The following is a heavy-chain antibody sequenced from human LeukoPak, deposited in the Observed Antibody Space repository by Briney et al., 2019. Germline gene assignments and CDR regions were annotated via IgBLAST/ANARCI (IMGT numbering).Heavy chain of an antibody. J-gene: IGHJ5*01. CDR1: GYSISSGYY. CDR3: ARRVGFYGSGSLNYFDP. Sequence: SETLSLTCTVSGYSISSGYYWSCIRQPPGKGVEWIGSIFRTGCTYYSASLKSRASISVDPSKNHIALKLASVTAADTAVYFCARRVGFYGSGSLNYFDPWGQGILVSVSS. CDR2: IFRTGCT. D-gene: IGHD3-10*01. V-gene: IGHV4-38-2*02.